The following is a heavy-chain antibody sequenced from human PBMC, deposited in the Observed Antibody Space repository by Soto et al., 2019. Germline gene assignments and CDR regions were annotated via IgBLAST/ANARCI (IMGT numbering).Heavy chain of an antibody. Sequence: QVQLVQSGGEVKRPGASVKVSCKTSGYTFSNYGITWVRQAPGQPLEWLGWISLYSDGRNYAQKFQGRVSMTTDTSTTTAYMELRSLRSDDTAVYYCAKVVPGAEAWFGPWGQGTLVTVSS. CDR3: AKVVPGAEAWFGP. J-gene: IGHJ5*02. CDR1: GYTFSNYG. D-gene: IGHD2-2*01. V-gene: IGHV1-18*01. CDR2: ISLYSDGR.